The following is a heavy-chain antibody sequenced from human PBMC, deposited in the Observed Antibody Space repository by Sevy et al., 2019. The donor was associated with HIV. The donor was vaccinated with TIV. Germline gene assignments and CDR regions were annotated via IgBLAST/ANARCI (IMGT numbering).Heavy chain of an antibody. D-gene: IGHD4-17*01. CDR2: LYYTGSA. Sequence: SETLSLTCTVSGGSISRSNYYWAWIRQAPGKELEWIGSLYYTGSAYYNPSLKSRVTVSVDTSKSHFSLRLSSVTAADTAVYYCARLRVSDFGDYQGPFDYWGLGTLVTVSS. CDR1: GGSISRSNYY. V-gene: IGHV4-39*02. J-gene: IGHJ4*02. CDR3: ARLRVSDFGDYQGPFDY.